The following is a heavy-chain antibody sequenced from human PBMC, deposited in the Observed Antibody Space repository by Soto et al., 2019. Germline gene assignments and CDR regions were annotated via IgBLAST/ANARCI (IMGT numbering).Heavy chain of an antibody. Sequence: GASVKVSCKTFGYTFSNYYLHWLRLAPGQGLEWLGITYHSTGVAIYAQKFQGRVTMTRDTSTNTGFMELSSLRSEDTAVYYCAKARGLAHPPPPWFDPWAQGTRVPVS. CDR2: TYHSTGVA. V-gene: IGHV1-46*01. CDR3: AKARGLAHPPPPWFDP. CDR1: GYTFSNYY. D-gene: IGHD3-10*01. J-gene: IGHJ5*02.